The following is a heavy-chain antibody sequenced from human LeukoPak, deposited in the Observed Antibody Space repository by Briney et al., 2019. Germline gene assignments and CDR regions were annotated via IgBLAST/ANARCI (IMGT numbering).Heavy chain of an antibody. Sequence: ASVKVSCKASGYTFTSYYMHWVRQAPGQGLEWMGIINPSGGSTSYAQKFQGRVTMTRDTSTSTVYMELSSMRSEDTAVYYCARVSRAPDDYYYYGMDVWGKGTTVTVSS. D-gene: IGHD5-24*01. CDR2: INPSGGST. CDR1: GYTFTSYY. V-gene: IGHV1-46*01. CDR3: ARVSRAPDDYYYYGMDV. J-gene: IGHJ6*04.